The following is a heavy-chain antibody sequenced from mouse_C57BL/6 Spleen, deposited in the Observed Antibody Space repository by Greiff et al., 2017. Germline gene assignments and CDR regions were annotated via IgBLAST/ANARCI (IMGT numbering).Heavy chain of an antibody. CDR2: ISYDGSN. J-gene: IGHJ4*01. CDR1: GYSITSGYY. CDR3: AREEFPYAMDY. Sequence: EVQLQESGPGLVKPSQSLSLTCSVTGYSITSGYYWNWIRQFPGNKLEWMGYISYDGSNNYNPSLKNRISITRDTSKNQFFLKLNSVTTEDTATYYCAREEFPYAMDYWGQGTSVTVSS. V-gene: IGHV3-6*01.